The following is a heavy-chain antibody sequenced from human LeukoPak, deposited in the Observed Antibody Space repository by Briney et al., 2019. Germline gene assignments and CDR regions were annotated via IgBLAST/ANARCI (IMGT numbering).Heavy chain of an antibody. Sequence: ASVKVSCKASVYTFTDYFMHWVRQAPGQSLEWMGWIHPNSGATNYAQKFQGRVIMTRDTSISTVNMELSSLRSDDTAVYYCARDRSSGRDLDYWGQGTLVTVSS. CDR1: VYTFTDYF. CDR3: ARDRSSGRDLDY. J-gene: IGHJ4*02. V-gene: IGHV1-2*02. D-gene: IGHD3-22*01. CDR2: IHPNSGAT.